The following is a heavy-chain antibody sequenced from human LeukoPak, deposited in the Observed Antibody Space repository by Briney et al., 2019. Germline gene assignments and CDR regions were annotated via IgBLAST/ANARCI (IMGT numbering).Heavy chain of an antibody. CDR3: AKITVATTPSY. V-gene: IGHV3-23*01. Sequence: EWVSGITENGRKTYYVDSVKGRFSIFRDNSKNTLYLQMSDLRAEDTALYYCAKITVATTPSYWGQGTLVTVSS. J-gene: IGHJ4*02. D-gene: IGHD4-17*01. CDR2: ITENGRKT.